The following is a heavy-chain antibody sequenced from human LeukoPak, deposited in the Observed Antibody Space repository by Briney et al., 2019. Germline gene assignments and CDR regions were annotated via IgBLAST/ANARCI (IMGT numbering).Heavy chain of an antibody. CDR2: IYHSGST. CDR1: GGSNSSGGYS. CDR3: AGSATYWFDP. Sequence: SETLSLTCAVSGGSNSSGGYSWSWIRQPPGKGLEWIGYIYHSGSTYYNPSLKSRVTISVDRSKNQFSLKLSSVTAADTAVYYCAGSATYWFDPWGQGTLVTVSS. D-gene: IGHD2-15*01. J-gene: IGHJ5*02. V-gene: IGHV4-30-2*01.